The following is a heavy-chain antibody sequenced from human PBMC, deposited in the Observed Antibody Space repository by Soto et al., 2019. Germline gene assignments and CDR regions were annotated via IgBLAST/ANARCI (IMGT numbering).Heavy chain of an antibody. V-gene: IGHV3-21*01. D-gene: IGHD6-19*01. J-gene: IGHJ6*02. Sequence: TGGSLRLSCAASGFTFSSYSINWVRQAPGKGLEGVSSISSSSSYIYYADSVKGRFTISRDNAKNSLYLQMNSPRAEDTAVYYCARVRDLGGAVAGTRLYSYGMGVWGQGTTVSVSS. CDR1: GFTFSSYS. CDR3: ARVRDLGGAVAGTRLYSYGMGV. CDR2: ISSSSSYI.